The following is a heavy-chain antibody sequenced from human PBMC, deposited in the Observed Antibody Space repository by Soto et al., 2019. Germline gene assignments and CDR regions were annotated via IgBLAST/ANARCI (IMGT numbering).Heavy chain of an antibody. CDR1: GGSITGGSISTTTYY. CDR3: ARRYGGTFDY. CDR2: FFIGGNT. D-gene: IGHD2-15*01. J-gene: IGHJ4*02. V-gene: IGHV4-39*07. Sequence: SETLSLTCTVSGGSITGGSISTTTYYWGWMRQPPGKGLEWIASFFIGGNTYYNPSLKSRVTTSVDTSKNQFSLKLSSVTAADTAVYYCARRYGGTFDYWGQGTLVTVSS.